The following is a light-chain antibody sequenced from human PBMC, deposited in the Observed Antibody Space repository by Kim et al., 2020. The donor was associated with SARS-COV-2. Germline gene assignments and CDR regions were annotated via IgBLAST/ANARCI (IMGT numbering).Light chain of an antibody. CDR3: NSRDSSGNHLV. J-gene: IGLJ2*01. Sequence: SSELTQDPAVSVALGQTVRITCQGDSLRSYFASWYQQKPGQAPVLVMYDKNNRPSGIPDRFSGSTSGNTASLTITGAQAEDEADYYCNSRDSSGNHLVFGGGTQLTVL. V-gene: IGLV3-19*01. CDR1: SLRSYF. CDR2: DKN.